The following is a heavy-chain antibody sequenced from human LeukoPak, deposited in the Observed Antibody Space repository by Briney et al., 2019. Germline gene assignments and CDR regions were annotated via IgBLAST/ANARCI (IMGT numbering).Heavy chain of an antibody. J-gene: IGHJ6*03. Sequence: ASVKLSCNASGYTFTGYYMHWVRQAPGQGLEWMGWINPNSGGTNYAQKFHGRVTMTRDASISTAYMELSRLRSDDTAVYYCAREFQDRSSTSCRYYYYHYYMDVWGKGTTVNVSS. D-gene: IGHD2-2*01. V-gene: IGHV1-2*02. CDR2: INPNSGGT. CDR1: GYTFTGYY. CDR3: AREFQDRSSTSCRYYYYHYYMDV.